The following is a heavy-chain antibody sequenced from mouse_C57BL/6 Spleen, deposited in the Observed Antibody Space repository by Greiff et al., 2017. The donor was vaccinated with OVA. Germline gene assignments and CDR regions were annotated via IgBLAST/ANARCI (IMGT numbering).Heavy chain of an antibody. D-gene: IGHD2-1*01. CDR1: GYTFTNYW. J-gene: IGHJ4*01. V-gene: IGHV1-63*01. Sequence: LQESGAELVRPGTSVKMSCKASGYTFTNYWIGWAKQRPGHGLEWIGDIYPGGGYTNYNEKFKGKATLTADKSSSTAYMQFSSLTSEDSAIYYCARRDYGNYAMDYWGQGTSVTVSS. CDR3: ARRDYGNYAMDY. CDR2: IYPGGGYT.